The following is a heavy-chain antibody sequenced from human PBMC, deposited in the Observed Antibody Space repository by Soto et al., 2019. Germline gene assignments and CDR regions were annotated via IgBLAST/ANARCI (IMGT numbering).Heavy chain of an antibody. D-gene: IGHD2-2*01. CDR3: ARGRSSTSPYPIGY. CDR2: IYYSGST. CDR1: GGSIRSGGYY. V-gene: IGHV4-31*03. Sequence: SETLSLTNTVSGGSIRSGGYYWSWIRQHPGKGLEWIGYIYYSGSTYYNPSLKSRVTISVDTSKNQFSLKLSSVTAADTAVYYCARGRSSTSPYPIGYWGQGTLVTVS. J-gene: IGHJ4*02.